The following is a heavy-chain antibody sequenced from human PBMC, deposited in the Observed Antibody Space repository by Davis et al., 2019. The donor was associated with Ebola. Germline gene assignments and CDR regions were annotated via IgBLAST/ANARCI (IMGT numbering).Heavy chain of an antibody. CDR1: GGSISSSGYS. V-gene: IGHV4-61*08. J-gene: IGHJ6*04. Sequence: SETLSLTCAVSGGSISSSGYSWSWIRQPPGKGLEWIGYIYHSGSTYYNPSLKSRVTISVDTSKNQFSLKLSSVTAADTAVYYCARRKGLYYYYGMDVWGKGTTVTVSS. CDR2: IYHSGST. D-gene: IGHD3-16*01. CDR3: ARRKGLYYYYGMDV.